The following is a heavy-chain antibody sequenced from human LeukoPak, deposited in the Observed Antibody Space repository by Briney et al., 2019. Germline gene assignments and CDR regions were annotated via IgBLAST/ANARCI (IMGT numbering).Heavy chain of an antibody. Sequence: SETLSLTCTVSGGSVSSGSYYWSWIRQPPGKGLEWIGYIYYSGSTNYNPSLKSRVTISVDTSKNQFSLKLSSVTAADTAVYYCASSSNYYDSSGYSDTAFDIWGQGTMVTVSS. CDR3: ASSSNYYDSSGYSDTAFDI. V-gene: IGHV4-61*01. CDR2: IYYSGST. J-gene: IGHJ3*02. D-gene: IGHD3-22*01. CDR1: GGSVSSGSYY.